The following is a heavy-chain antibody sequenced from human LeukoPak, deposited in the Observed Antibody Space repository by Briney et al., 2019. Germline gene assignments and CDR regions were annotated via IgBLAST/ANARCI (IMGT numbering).Heavy chain of an antibody. V-gene: IGHV1-18*01. J-gene: IGHJ4*02. CDR2: NNPYNGNT. Sequence: ASVKVSCKASGYTFTTYGISWVRQAPGQGLEWMGWNNPYNGNTNYAQKPQGRVTLTTDTSTSTGYMELRSLRSDDTAVYYCAREIYGRFDFWGQGTLVTVSS. CDR3: AREIYGRFDF. D-gene: IGHD4-17*01. CDR1: GYTFTTYG.